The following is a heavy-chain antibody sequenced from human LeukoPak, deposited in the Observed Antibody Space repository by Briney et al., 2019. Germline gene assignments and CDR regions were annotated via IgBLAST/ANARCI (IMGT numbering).Heavy chain of an antibody. D-gene: IGHD2-21*01. J-gene: IGHJ4*02. V-gene: IGHV3-53*01. CDR2: IYSGGST. CDR1: GFTVNNNY. Sequence: PGGSLRLSCAASGFTVNNNYMSWVRQAPGKGLEWVSIIYSGGSTKYADSVKGRFTISRDTSKNTLYLQMNSLSAEDSAGYYCVSDILRNFDYWGQGTLVTVSS. CDR3: VSDILRNFDY.